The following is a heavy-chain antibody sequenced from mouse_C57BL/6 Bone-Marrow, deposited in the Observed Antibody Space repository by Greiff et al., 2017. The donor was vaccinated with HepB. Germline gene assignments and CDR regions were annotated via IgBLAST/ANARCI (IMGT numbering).Heavy chain of an antibody. CDR3: ARDYDMAWFAY. CDR2: ISSGSSTI. J-gene: IGHJ3*01. V-gene: IGHV5-17*01. Sequence: DVMLVESGGGLVKPGGSLKLSCAASGFTFSDYGMHWVRQAPEKGLEWVAYISSGSSTIYYADTVKGRFTISRDNAKNTLFLQMTSLRSEDTAMYYCARDYDMAWFAYWGQGTLATVSA. D-gene: IGHD2-4*01. CDR1: GFTFSDYG.